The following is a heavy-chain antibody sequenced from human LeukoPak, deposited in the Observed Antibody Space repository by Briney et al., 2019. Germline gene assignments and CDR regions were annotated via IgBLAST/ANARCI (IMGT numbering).Heavy chain of an antibody. CDR2: IYYSGST. V-gene: IGHV4-61*01. CDR3: ARRVGTRDWYFDL. J-gene: IGHJ2*01. CDR1: GGSVSSGSYY. Sequence: SETLSLTCTVSGGSVSSGSYYWSWIRQPPGKGLEWIGYIYYSGSTNYNPSLKSRVTISVDTSKNQFSLKLSSMTAADTAVYYCARRVGTRDWYFDLWGRGTLVTVSS. D-gene: IGHD1-14*01.